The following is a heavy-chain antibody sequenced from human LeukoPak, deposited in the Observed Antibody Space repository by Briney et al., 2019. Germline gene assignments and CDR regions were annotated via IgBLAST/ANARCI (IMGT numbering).Heavy chain of an antibody. CDR2: ISSSSSYI. D-gene: IGHD3-10*01. V-gene: IGHV3-21*04. Sequence: GGSLRLSCAASGFTFSSYWMHWVRQAPGEGLEWVSSISSSSSYIYYADSVKGRFTISRDNAKNSLYLQMNSLRAEDTALYYCAKALFDGSGSSLDAFDIWGQGTMVTVSS. J-gene: IGHJ3*02. CDR1: GFTFSSYW. CDR3: AKALFDGSGSSLDAFDI.